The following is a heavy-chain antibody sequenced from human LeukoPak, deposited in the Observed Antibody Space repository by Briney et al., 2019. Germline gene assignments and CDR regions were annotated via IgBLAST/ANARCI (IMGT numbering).Heavy chain of an antibody. Sequence: GGSLRLSCAASGFTFSSYSMNWVRQAPGKGLEWVSSVSSSSSYIYYADSVKGRFTISRDNAKNSLYLQMNSLRAEDTAVYYCARMLRSTLFDYWGQGTLVTVSS. CDR1: GFTFSSYS. V-gene: IGHV3-21*01. D-gene: IGHD1-1*01. CDR3: ARMLRSTLFDY. CDR2: VSSSSSYI. J-gene: IGHJ4*02.